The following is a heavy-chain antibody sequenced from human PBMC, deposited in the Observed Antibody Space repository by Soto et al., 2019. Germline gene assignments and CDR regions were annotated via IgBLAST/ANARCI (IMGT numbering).Heavy chain of an antibody. V-gene: IGHV5-10-1*01. Sequence: PXESLKISCKGCGYSFTSYWISWVRQMPGKGLEWMGRIDPSDSYTNYSPSFQGHVTISADKSISTAYLQWSSLKASDTAMYYCARGVGYCSSTSCEPLDYWGQGTLVTASS. CDR1: GYSFTSYW. D-gene: IGHD2-2*01. J-gene: IGHJ4*02. CDR3: ARGVGYCSSTSCEPLDY. CDR2: IDPSDSYT.